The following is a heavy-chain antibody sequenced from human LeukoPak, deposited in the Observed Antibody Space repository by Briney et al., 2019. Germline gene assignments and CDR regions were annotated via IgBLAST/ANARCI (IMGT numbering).Heavy chain of an antibody. CDR2: SIPILGIA. CDR1: AGTRSSYS. V-gene: IGHV1-69*04. CDR3: ARDGVTIHL. J-gene: IGHJ4*02. D-gene: IGHD3-3*01. Sequence: SVKVCCKASAGTRSSYSSSWVRKAPRQGLESMGRSIPILGIANYAQKFQGRVTITADKSTRTAYMELSSLRSEDTAVYYCARDGVTIHLWGQGTLVTVSS.